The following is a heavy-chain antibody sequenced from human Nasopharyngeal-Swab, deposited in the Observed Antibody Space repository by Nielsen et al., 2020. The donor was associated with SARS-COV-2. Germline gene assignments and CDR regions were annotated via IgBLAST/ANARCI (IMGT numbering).Heavy chain of an antibody. D-gene: IGHD5-12*01. J-gene: IGHJ6*02. Sequence: GGSLRLSCAASGFTFSTYAISWVRQAPGKGLGWVSVISGSDYSTHYADSVKGRFTISRDNSKNTVSLQMNSLRAEDTAIYYCAKDRDSGDDSDDYYHYYGMDVWGQGTTVTVSS. CDR3: AKDRDSGDDSDDYYHYYGMDV. CDR2: ISGSDYST. V-gene: IGHV3-23*01. CDR1: GFTFSTYA.